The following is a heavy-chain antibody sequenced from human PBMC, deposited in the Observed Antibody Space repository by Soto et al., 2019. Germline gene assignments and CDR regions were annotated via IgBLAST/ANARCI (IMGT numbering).Heavy chain of an antibody. J-gene: IGHJ6*03. Sequence: GGSLRLSCAASGFTFSDHYMDWVRQAPGKGLEWVGRTRNKANSYTTEYAASVKGRFTISRDDSKNSLYLQMNSLKTEDKAVYYCARSPMTTVTRGRNYYYYYRDVGGKGTTVTVSS. CDR3: ARSPMTTVTRGRNYYYYYRDV. CDR1: GFTFSDHY. CDR2: TRNKANSYTT. V-gene: IGHV3-72*01. D-gene: IGHD4-4*01.